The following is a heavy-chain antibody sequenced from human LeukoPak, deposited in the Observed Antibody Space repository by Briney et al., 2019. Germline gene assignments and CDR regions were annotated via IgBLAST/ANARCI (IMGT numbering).Heavy chain of an antibody. CDR3: ERRSRESSGYIWN. CDR2: MSGSGDEI. V-gene: IGHV3-23*01. Sequence: GGSLRLSCAASGFTFSNYGVNWVRQAPGKGLEWVSAMSGSGDEIYYADSVKGRFTISRDNSKNTLFLQMNRLRVEDMDIYICERRSRESSGYIWNWGQGTLVTVSS. J-gene: IGHJ4*02. CDR1: GFTFSNYG. D-gene: IGHD3-22*01.